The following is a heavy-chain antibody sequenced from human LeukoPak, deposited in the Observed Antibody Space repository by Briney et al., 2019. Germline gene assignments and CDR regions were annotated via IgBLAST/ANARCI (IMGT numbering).Heavy chain of an antibody. J-gene: IGHJ4*02. D-gene: IGHD5-12*01. Sequence: GGSLRLPCAASGFTFSSYSMNWVRQAPGKGLEWVSYISSSSSTIYYADSVKGRFTISRDNAKNSLYLQMNSLRAEDTAVYYCARDYSGYPGIFDYWGQGTLVTVSS. V-gene: IGHV3-48*04. CDR3: ARDYSGYPGIFDY. CDR2: ISSSSSTI. CDR1: GFTFSSYS.